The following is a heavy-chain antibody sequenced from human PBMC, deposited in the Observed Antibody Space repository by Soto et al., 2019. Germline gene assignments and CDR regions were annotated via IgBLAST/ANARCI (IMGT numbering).Heavy chain of an antibody. CDR3: ARKLERPEGEVDY. CDR1: GGSISSYY. Sequence: SETLSLTCTVSGGSISSYYWSWIRQPPGKGLEWIGYIYYSGSTNYNPSLKSRVTISVDTSKNQFSLKLSSVTAADTAVYYCARKLERPEGEVDYWGQGTLVTV. D-gene: IGHD1-1*01. V-gene: IGHV4-59*08. J-gene: IGHJ4*02. CDR2: IYYSGST.